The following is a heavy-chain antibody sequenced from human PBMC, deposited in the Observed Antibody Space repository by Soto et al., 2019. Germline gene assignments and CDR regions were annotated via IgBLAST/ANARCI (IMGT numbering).Heavy chain of an antibody. J-gene: IGHJ5*02. CDR3: ARVGVRDGHYGVSRFDP. CDR2: INHSGTT. CDR1: GGSFSGYY. D-gene: IGHD4-17*01. V-gene: IGHV4-34*01. Sequence: QVQLQQWGAGLLKPSETLSLTCAVYGGSFSGYYWSWIRQPPGKGLEWIGEINHSGTTNYNPSLKSRVHKQVHTSKNQYSPKLSSVTAADTAVYYCARVGVRDGHYGVSRFDPWGQGTLVTVSS.